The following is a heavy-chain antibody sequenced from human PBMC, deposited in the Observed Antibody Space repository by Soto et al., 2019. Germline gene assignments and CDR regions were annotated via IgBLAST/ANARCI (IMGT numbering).Heavy chain of an antibody. V-gene: IGHV4-31*03. Sequence: SETLSLTCTVSGGSISSGGYYWSWIRQHPGKGLEWIGYIYYSGSTYYNPSLKSRVTLSVDTSKNQFSLKLSSVTAADTAVYYCARAIVVPAAIADYYYYGMDVWGQGTTVTVSS. CDR2: IYYSGST. D-gene: IGHD2-2*01. CDR1: GGSISSGGYY. J-gene: IGHJ6*02. CDR3: ARAIVVPAAIADYYYYGMDV.